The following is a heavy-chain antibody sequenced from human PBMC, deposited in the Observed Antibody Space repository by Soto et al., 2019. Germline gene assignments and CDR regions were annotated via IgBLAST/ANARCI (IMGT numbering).Heavy chain of an antibody. CDR3: VRTAREGAVAPHWFDR. V-gene: IGHV4-30-4*01. CDR1: GASIRSTDYY. CDR2: VYYAGST. D-gene: IGHD2-21*02. J-gene: IGHJ5*02. Sequence: SETLSLTCTVSGASIRSTDYYWSWIRQAPGKGLEWIGYVYYAGSTYYNPSLMSRLTISVDTSKNQFSLKLTSVTAAETAVYYCVRTAREGAVAPHWFDRWGQGTQVTVSS.